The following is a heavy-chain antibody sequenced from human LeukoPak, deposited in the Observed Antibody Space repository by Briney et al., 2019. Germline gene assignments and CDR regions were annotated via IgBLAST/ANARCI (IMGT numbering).Heavy chain of an antibody. CDR3: ARDNSVRGEAWWFNP. J-gene: IGHJ5*02. Sequence: ASVKVSCKAFGYTFTSNYMHWVRQAPGQGPEWMGVISPSGGSTTYVQKFQGRVTLTRDMSTSTDYLELSSLRSEDTAVYYCARDNSVRGEAWWFNPWGQGTLVTVSS. CDR2: ISPSGGST. CDR1: GYTFTSNY. V-gene: IGHV1-46*01. D-gene: IGHD2-21*01.